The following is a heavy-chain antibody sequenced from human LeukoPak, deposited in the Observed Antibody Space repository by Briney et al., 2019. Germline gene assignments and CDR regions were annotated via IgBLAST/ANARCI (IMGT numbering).Heavy chain of an antibody. J-gene: IGHJ4*02. CDR2: IKPSDGST. V-gene: IGHV1-46*01. CDR3: ARRWCSSTSCQFDY. D-gene: IGHD2-2*01. CDR1: GYTFTSYY. Sequence: GASVKVSCKASGYTFTSYYMHWVRQAPGQGLEWMGIIKPSDGSTSYTQNFQGRVTMTRDTSTSTVYMELSSLRSDDTAVYYCARRWCSSTSCQFDYRGQGTLVTVSS.